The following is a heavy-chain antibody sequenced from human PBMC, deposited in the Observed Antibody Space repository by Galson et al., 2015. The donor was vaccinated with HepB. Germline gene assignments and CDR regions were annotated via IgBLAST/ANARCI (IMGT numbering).Heavy chain of an antibody. CDR2: IDPSDSYT. V-gene: IGHV5-10-1*01. D-gene: IGHD3-3*01. Sequence: QSGAEVKKPGESLRISCKGSGYSFTSYWISWVRQMPGKGLEWMGRIDPSDSYTNYSPSFQGHVTISADKSISTAYLQWSSLKASDTAMYYCARRDRYDFWSGYGKDYYGMDVWGQGTAVTVFS. CDR1: GYSFTSYW. J-gene: IGHJ6*02. CDR3: ARRDRYDFWSGYGKDYYGMDV.